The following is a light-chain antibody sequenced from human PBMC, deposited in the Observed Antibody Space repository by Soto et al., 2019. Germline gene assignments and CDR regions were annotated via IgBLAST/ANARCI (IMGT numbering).Light chain of an antibody. J-gene: IGLJ3*02. CDR1: SSDVGGYNY. V-gene: IGLV2-8*01. CDR3: SSYAASNNFYFV. CDR2: EVT. Sequence: QSALTQPPSASGSPGQSVTISCTRTSSDVGGYNYVSWYQQYPGRAPKLMIYEVTKRPSGVPDRFSGSKSGNTASLTISGLQAEEEADYYCSSYAASNNFYFVFGGGTKLTVL.